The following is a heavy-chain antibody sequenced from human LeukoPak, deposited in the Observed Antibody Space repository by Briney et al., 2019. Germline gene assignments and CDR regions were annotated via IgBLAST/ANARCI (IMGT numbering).Heavy chain of an antibody. D-gene: IGHD6-13*01. Sequence: SETLSLTCTVSGGSISSGGYYWSWIRQPPGKGLEWIGYIYHSGSTYYNPSLKSRVTISVDRSKNQFSLKLSSVTAADTAVYYCARGSLAAAGLSYWGQGTLVTVSS. CDR3: ARGSLAAAGLSY. CDR1: GGSISSGGYY. J-gene: IGHJ4*02. V-gene: IGHV4-30-2*01. CDR2: IYHSGST.